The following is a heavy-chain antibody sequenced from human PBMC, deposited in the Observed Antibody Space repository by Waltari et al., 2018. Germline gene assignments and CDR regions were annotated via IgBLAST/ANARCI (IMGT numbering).Heavy chain of an antibody. D-gene: IGHD3-3*01. CDR1: GFTFDDYA. J-gene: IGHJ4*02. V-gene: IGHV3-43D*03. CDR2: ISWDGGST. CDR3: AKDGDGSIYYFDY. Sequence: EVQLVESGGVVVQPGGSLRLPCAASGFTFDDYAMHWVRQAPGKGLEWVSLISWDGGSTYYADSVKGRFTISRDNSKNSLYLQMNSLRAEDTALYYCAKDGDGSIYYFDYWGQGTLVTVSS.